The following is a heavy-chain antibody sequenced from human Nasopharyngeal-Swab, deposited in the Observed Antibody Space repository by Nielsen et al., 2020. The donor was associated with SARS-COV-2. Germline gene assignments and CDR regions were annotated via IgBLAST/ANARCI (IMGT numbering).Heavy chain of an antibody. J-gene: IGHJ4*02. D-gene: IGHD3-3*01. CDR3: AKSGLRFLEWLLYLDY. CDR2: ISGSGGST. Sequence: VRQAPGKGLEWVSAISGSGGSTYYADSVKGRFTISRDNSKNTLYLQMNSLRAEDTAVYYCAKSGLRFLEWLLYLDYWGRGTLVTVSS. V-gene: IGHV3-23*01.